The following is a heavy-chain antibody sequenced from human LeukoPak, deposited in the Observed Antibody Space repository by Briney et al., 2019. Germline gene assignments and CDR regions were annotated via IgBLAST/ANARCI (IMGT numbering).Heavy chain of an antibody. D-gene: IGHD2-2*01. CDR2: ISYDGSNK. V-gene: IGHV3-30*03. Sequence: SGGSLRLSCAASGFTFSSYGMHWVRQAPGKGLEWVAVISYDGSNKYYADSVKGRFTISRDNAKNSLYLQMNSLRAEDTAVYYCARDLKKAEVPALRFDPWGQGTLVTVSS. CDR3: ARDLKKAEVPALRFDP. CDR1: GFTFSSYG. J-gene: IGHJ5*02.